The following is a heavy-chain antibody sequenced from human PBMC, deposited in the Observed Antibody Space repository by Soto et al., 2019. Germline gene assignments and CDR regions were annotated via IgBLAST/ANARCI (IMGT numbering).Heavy chain of an antibody. CDR3: PRSKYLGNYYYYHGMDV. Sequence: GESLKISCKGSGYSFTSYWISWVRQMPGKGQAWTGRIDPSDSYTNYSPSFQGHVTISADKSISTANLQWSSLKASDTAMYYCPRSKYLGNYYYYHGMDVWRQGTRVT. CDR1: GYSFTSYW. D-gene: IGHD4-4*01. CDR2: IDPSDSYT. V-gene: IGHV5-10-1*01. J-gene: IGHJ6*02.